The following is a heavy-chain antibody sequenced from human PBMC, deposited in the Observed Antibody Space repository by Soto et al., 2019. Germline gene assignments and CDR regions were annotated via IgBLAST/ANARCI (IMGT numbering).Heavy chain of an antibody. D-gene: IGHD2-21*01. CDR1: GGSISSGGYY. CDR2: IYYSGST. J-gene: IGHJ4*02. Sequence: QVQLQESGPGLVKPSQTLSLTCTVSGGSISSGGYYWSWIRQHPGKGLEWIGYIYYSGSTYYNPSLKSRVTISVDTSKSQFSLKLSSVTAADTAVYYCARDKRGGGEFDYWGQGTLVTVSS. CDR3: ARDKRGGGEFDY. V-gene: IGHV4-31*03.